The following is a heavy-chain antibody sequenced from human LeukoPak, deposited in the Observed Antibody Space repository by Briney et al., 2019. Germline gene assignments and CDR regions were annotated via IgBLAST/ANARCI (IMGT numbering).Heavy chain of an antibody. CDR3: ATTTIRLGY. J-gene: IGHJ4*02. D-gene: IGHD1-26*01. V-gene: IGHV4-39*07. Sequence: PSETLSLTCTVSGDSISSSSSYWGWIRQPPGKGLEWIGSIYYSGTTYYSPSLKSRVTISVDTSKNQFSLKLSSVTAADTAVYYCATTTIRLGYWGQGTLVTVSS. CDR1: GDSISSSSSY. CDR2: IYYSGTT.